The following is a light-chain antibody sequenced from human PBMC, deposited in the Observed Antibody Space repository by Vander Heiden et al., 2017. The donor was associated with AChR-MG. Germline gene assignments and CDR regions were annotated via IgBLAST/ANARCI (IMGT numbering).Light chain of an antibody. V-gene: IGKV1-39*01. CDR3: QQSFSTPHT. CDR2: AAS. J-gene: IGKJ4*01. CDR1: QSISSY. Sequence: DFQMTQSPSSLSASVGDRVTITCRASQSISSYLNWYQHKPGKAPKLLIYAASNLQSGVPSRFSGSGSGTDFTLTISSLQREDFASYYCQQSFSTPHTFGGGTKVEIK.